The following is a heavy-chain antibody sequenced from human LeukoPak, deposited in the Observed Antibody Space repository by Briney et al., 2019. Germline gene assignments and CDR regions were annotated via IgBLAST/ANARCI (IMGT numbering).Heavy chain of an antibody. CDR2: ISGSGGST. J-gene: IGHJ4*02. CDR3: AKEGVGGTMVRGVYDY. CDR1: GFTFSSYA. Sequence: GGPLRLSCAASGFTFSSYAMSWVRQAPGKGLEWVSAISGSGGSTYYADSVKGRFTISRDNSKNTLYLQMNSLRAEDTAVYYCAKEGVGGTMVRGVYDYWGQGTLVTVSS. D-gene: IGHD3-10*01. V-gene: IGHV3-23*01.